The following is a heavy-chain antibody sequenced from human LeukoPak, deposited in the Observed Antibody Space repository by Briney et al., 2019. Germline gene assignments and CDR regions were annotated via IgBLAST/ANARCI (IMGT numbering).Heavy chain of an antibody. Sequence: PGGSLRLSCAASGFTFSSYGMSWVRQAPGKGLEWVSGISGSGGSTYYADSVKGRFTISRDNSKNTLYLQMNSLRVEDTAVYYCAKAVSCSSTSCYRSYGMDVWGQGTTVTVSS. CDR3: AKAVSCSSTSCYRSYGMDV. J-gene: IGHJ6*02. CDR2: ISGSGGST. V-gene: IGHV3-23*01. CDR1: GFTFSSYG. D-gene: IGHD2-2*02.